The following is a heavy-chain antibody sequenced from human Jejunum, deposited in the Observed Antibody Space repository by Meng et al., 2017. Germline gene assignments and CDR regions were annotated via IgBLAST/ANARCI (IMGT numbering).Heavy chain of an antibody. J-gene: IGHJ4*02. V-gene: IGHV6-1*01. CDR1: GDTVSNNSAT. CDR3: AREAHLAGFPY. CDR2: TYYRSNWYN. Sequence: QGQLPHSRPGLVKPTHTPSPTCATSGDTVSNNSATWNWIRQSPSRGLEWMGRTYYRSNWYNDYADSVRSRIIIKPDTSKNQISLQLNSVTPEDTAVYFCAREAHLAGFPYWGQGTLVTVSS.